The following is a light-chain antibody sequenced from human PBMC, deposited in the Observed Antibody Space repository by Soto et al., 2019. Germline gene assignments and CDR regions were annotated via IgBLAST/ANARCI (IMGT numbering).Light chain of an antibody. Sequence: EVVMTQSPDPLSVSPGQRATLSCRASQSVNSNLAWYQQKLGQPPRLLISGASTRATDIPPRFSGSGSGTDFTRTNNRLQSEDFAIYYCQQYNNWPRTFGQGTKVEIK. V-gene: IGKV3-15*01. CDR1: QSVNSN. CDR2: GAS. J-gene: IGKJ1*01. CDR3: QQYNNWPRT.